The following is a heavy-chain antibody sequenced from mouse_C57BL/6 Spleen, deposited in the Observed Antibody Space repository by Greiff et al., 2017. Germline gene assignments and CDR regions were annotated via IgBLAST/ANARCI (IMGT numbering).Heavy chain of an antibody. Sequence: QVQLQQSGPGLVQPSQSLSITCTVSGFSLTSYGVNWVRQSPGKGLEWLGVIWRGGSTNYNAAVMSRLSITKDNSKSQVSFKMNSLQADDTAIYSCAKDGNYPAGFAYWGQGTLVTVSA. CDR2: IWRGGST. CDR3: AKDGNYPAGFAY. J-gene: IGHJ3*01. V-gene: IGHV2-5*01. D-gene: IGHD2-1*01. CDR1: GFSLTSYG.